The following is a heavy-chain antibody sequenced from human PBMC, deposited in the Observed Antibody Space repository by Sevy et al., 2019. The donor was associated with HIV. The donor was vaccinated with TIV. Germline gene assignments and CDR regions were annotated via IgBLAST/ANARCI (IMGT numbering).Heavy chain of an antibody. Sequence: ASVKVSCKASGYTFTDTGYYVHWVRQAPGQGLEGMGWINPKSGAKNYAQKFQGRVTMTRDTSVSTANMELSRLRSDDTAVYYCARESYDFWTGRVDYDYGMDDWGQGTTVTVSS. CDR1: GYTFTDTGYY. J-gene: IGHJ6*02. CDR2: INPKSGAK. CDR3: ARESYDFWTGRVDYDYGMDD. D-gene: IGHD3-3*01. V-gene: IGHV1-2*02.